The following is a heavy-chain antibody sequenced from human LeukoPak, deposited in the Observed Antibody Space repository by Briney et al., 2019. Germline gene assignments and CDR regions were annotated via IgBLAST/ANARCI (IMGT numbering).Heavy chain of an antibody. Sequence: PSQTLSLTCTVSGGSISSGSYYWSWIRQPAGKGLEWIGRIYTSGSTNYNPSLKSRVTISVDTSKNQFSLKLSSVTAADTAVYYCARGDFDFDSWGQGTLVTVS. D-gene: IGHD2-21*01. CDR1: GGSISSGSYY. V-gene: IGHV4-61*02. J-gene: IGHJ4*02. CDR2: IYTSGST. CDR3: ARGDFDFDS.